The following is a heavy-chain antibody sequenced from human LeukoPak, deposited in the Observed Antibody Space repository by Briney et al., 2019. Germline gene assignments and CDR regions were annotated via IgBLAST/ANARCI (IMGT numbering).Heavy chain of an antibody. D-gene: IGHD4-23*01. J-gene: IGHJ4*02. CDR2: IIPIFGTA. CDR3: ARVKDYGGNSVGFDY. Sequence: SVKVSCKASGGTFSSYAISWVRQAPGQGLEWMGGIIPIFGTANYAQKSQGRVTITADESTSTAYMELSSLRSEDTAVYYCARVKDYGGNSVGFDYWGQGTLVTVSS. V-gene: IGHV1-69*13. CDR1: GGTFSSYA.